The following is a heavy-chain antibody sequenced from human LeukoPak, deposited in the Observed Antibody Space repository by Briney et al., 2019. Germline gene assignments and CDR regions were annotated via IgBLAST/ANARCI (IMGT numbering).Heavy chain of an antibody. J-gene: IGHJ5*02. D-gene: IGHD4/OR15-4a*01. CDR2: IIPTFGTP. Sequence: SVKVSCKASGGSFSSAAISWVRQAPGQGLEWMGGIIPTFGTPDYAQKFLGRVTITTDESTSTAYMELKNVTSEDTAVYYCARGSSQNANYFDPWGQGTLVTVSS. V-gene: IGHV1-69*05. CDR3: ARGSSQNANYFDP. CDR1: GGSFSSAA.